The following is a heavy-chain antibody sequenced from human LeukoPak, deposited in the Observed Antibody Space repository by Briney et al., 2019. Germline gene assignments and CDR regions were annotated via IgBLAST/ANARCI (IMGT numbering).Heavy chain of an antibody. CDR1: GFAFNDYG. V-gene: IGHV3-7*01. J-gene: IGHJ4*02. CDR3: ARAKELLWYRFFDY. CDR2: IKQDGSEK. Sequence: GGSLRLSCAGSGFAFNDYGMSWVRQAPGKGLEWVANIKQDGSEKYYVDSVKGRFTISRDNAKNSLYLQMNSLRAEDTAVYYCARAKELLWYRFFDYWGQGTLVTVSS. D-gene: IGHD1-26*01.